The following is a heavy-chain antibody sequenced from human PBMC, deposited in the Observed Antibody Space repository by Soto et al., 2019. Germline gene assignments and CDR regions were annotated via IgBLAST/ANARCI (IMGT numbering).Heavy chain of an antibody. D-gene: IGHD2-8*02. CDR1: GGSISSYY. CDR3: ARDKITGLFDY. V-gene: IGHV4-34*01. Sequence: SETLSLTCTVSGGSISSYYWSWIRQPPGTGLEWIGEINHSGSTNYNPSLKSRVTISADTSKNQFSLKLTSVTAADTAVYYCARDKITGLFDYWAQGTLVTVSS. CDR2: INHSGST. J-gene: IGHJ4*02.